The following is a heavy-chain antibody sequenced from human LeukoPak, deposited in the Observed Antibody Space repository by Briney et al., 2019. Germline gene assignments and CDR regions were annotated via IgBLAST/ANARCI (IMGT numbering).Heavy chain of an antibody. V-gene: IGHV3-30*02. CDR1: GFTFSSNG. J-gene: IGHJ5*02. CDR2: IQYDGSKK. Sequence: GGSLRLSCVASGFTFSSNGMHWVRQAPGKGLEWVTFIQYDGSKKYYADSVKGRFTISRDNSKNTLYLQMNSLRAEDTAVYYCAKEDYGDYEVNWFDPWGQGTLVTVSS. CDR3: AKEDYGDYEVNWFDP. D-gene: IGHD4-17*01.